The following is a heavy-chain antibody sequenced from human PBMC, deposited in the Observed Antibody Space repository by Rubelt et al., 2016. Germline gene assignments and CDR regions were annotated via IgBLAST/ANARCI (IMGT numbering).Heavy chain of an antibody. CDR3: AKDPTTRFTSTGWFDP. D-gene: IGHD5-12*01. J-gene: IGHJ5*02. Sequence: QVQLVQSGAEVKKPGASVKVSCKASGYTFTSYGISWVRQAPGQGLEWMGWLSAYNGNTNYAQKLQGRVTMTTDTSTSTADMGRRSLRSDDTAVYYCAKDPTTRFTSTGWFDPWGQGTLVTVSS. CDR2: LSAYNGNT. V-gene: IGHV1-18*01. CDR1: GYTFTSYG.